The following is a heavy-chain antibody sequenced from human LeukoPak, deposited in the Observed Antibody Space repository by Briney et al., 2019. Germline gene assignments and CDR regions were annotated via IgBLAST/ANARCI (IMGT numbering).Heavy chain of an antibody. J-gene: IGHJ5*01. CDR2: IGTSSGAI. Sequence: GGSLRLSCAASGFTFSDYFMAWIRQAPGKGLEWVSFIGTSSGAIYYADSVKGRFTISRDNAKKSLYLQMNSLRDEDTAVYYCARNLDSWGQGALVTVSS. CDR1: GFTFSDYF. CDR3: ARNLDS. V-gene: IGHV3-11*04.